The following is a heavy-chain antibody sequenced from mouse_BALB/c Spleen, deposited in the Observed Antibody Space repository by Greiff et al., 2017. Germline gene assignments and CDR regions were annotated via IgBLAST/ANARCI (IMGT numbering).Heavy chain of an antibody. Sequence: QVHVKQSGPGLVQPSQSLSITCTVSGFSLTSYGVHWVRQSPGKGLEWLGVIWSGGSTDYNAAFISRLSISKDNSKSQVFFKMNSLQADDTAIYYCARKSYGSSYVTGYAMDYWGQGTSVTVSS. CDR1: GFSLTSYG. V-gene: IGHV2-4-1*01. CDR3: ARKSYGSSYVTGYAMDY. J-gene: IGHJ4*01. D-gene: IGHD1-1*01. CDR2: IWSGGST.